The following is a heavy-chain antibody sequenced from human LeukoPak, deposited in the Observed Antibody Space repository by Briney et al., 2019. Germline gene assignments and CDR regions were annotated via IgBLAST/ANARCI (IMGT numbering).Heavy chain of an antibody. V-gene: IGHV3-23*01. D-gene: IGHD6-19*01. CDR1: GFTFRSYA. CDR3: AKDRTYIAVTGRASNWFDP. J-gene: IGHJ5*02. Sequence: GGSLRLSCVASGFTFRSYAMNWVRQAPGKGLEWVSVISGSGVSTNYADSVKGRFTISRDNSKNTLHLQMNSLRAEDTAVYYCAKDRTYIAVTGRASNWFDPWGQGTLVTVSS. CDR2: ISGSGVST.